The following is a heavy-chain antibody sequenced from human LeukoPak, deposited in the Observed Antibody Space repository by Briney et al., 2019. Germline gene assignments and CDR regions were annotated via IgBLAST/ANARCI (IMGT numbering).Heavy chain of an antibody. D-gene: IGHD1-1*01. Sequence: SETLSLTCTDSGGSISSYYWSWIRQPPGKGLEWIGYIYYSGSNNYNPSLKSRVTISVDTSKNQFSLKLSSVTAADTAVYYCARLPVTTYYYYGMDVWGQGTTVTVSS. CDR2: IYYSGSN. CDR1: GGSISSYY. J-gene: IGHJ6*02. CDR3: ARLPVTTYYYYGMDV. V-gene: IGHV4-59*08.